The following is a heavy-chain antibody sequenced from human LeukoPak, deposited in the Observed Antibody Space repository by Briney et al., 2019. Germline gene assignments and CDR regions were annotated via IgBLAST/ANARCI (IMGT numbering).Heavy chain of an antibody. CDR2: ISTYNGNT. V-gene: IGHV1-18*01. CDR1: GYTFPSYG. Sequence: ASVKVSCKASGYTFPSYGITWVRQAPGQGLEWMGWISTYNGNTNYAQNLQGRVTMTADTSTSTAYMELRSLISDDTAVYYCARGRGSTSRYWGQGTLVTVSS. D-gene: IGHD5-12*01. J-gene: IGHJ4*02. CDR3: ARGRGSTSRY.